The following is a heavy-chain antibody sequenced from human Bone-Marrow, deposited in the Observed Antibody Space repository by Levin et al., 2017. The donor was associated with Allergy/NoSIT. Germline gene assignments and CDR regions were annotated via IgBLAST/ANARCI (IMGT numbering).Heavy chain of an antibody. CDR2: ITSDGRGT. Sequence: PGGSLRLSCEASEFTFSSYAMNWVRQAPGKGLEWVSTITSDGRGTYYANSVKGRFTISRDTSKNTVYLEMKSLRAEDTAVYYCARTVVRFFSDIWGLGTLVTVSS. J-gene: IGHJ4*02. V-gene: IGHV3-23*01. CDR3: ARTVVRFFSDI. D-gene: IGHD3-10*01. CDR1: EFTFSSYA.